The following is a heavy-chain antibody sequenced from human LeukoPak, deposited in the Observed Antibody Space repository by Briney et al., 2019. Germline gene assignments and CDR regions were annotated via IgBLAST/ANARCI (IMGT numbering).Heavy chain of an antibody. J-gene: IGHJ4*02. CDR3: ARTEGIYYYDSSGYLY. D-gene: IGHD3-22*01. Sequence: GGSLRLSCAASGFTFSSYSMNWVRQAPGKGLEWVSSISSSSSYIYYADSVKGRFTISRDNAKNSLYLQMNSLRAEDMAVYYCARTEGIYYYDSSGYLYWGQGTLVTVSS. V-gene: IGHV3-21*01. CDR1: GFTFSSYS. CDR2: ISSSSSYI.